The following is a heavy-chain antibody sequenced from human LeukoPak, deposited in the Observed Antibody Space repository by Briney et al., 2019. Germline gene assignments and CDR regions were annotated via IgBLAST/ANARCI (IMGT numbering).Heavy chain of an antibody. D-gene: IGHD3-16*01. J-gene: IGHJ6*02. CDR2: IYRDGSNT. V-gene: IGHV3-74*01. Sequence: GGSLRLSCAASGFTFSNYWMHWVRQVPGKGLVWVSRIYRDGSNTDYVDSVKGRFTISRDNAKNSLYLQMSNLRAEDTAVYFCARGGGLDVWGQGATVTVSS. CDR1: GFTFSNYW. CDR3: ARGGGLDV.